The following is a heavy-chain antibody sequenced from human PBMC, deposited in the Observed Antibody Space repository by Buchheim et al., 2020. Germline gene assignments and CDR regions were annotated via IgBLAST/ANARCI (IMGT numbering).Heavy chain of an antibody. CDR1: GFSFSPFG. CDR2: VGSGHHT. D-gene: IGHD6-19*01. CDR3: ARDFSGWSRDY. V-gene: IGHV3-21*01. Sequence: DVQLVESGGGLVMPGGSLTLSCVTSGFSFSPFGMTWVRQAPGKGLEWVATVGSGHHTFYAALVEGRLTVSRDNARRSVYLPLNSLRAEDTAVYFCARDFSGWSRDYWGQGTL. J-gene: IGHJ4*02.